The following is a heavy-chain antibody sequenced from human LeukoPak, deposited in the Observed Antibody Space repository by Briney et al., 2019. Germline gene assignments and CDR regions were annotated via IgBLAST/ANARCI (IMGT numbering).Heavy chain of an antibody. D-gene: IGHD3-3*01. V-gene: IGHV4-59*08. CDR2: ICYSGST. CDR3: ARDLRRDFYSYYGVDV. Sequence: SETLSLTCTVSGGSISSYYWSWIRQPPGKGLEWIGYICYSGSTNYNPSLKSRVTISVDTSKNQFSLKLSSVTAADTAVYYCARDLRRDFYSYYGVDVWGQGTTVTVSS. CDR1: GGSISSYY. J-gene: IGHJ6*02.